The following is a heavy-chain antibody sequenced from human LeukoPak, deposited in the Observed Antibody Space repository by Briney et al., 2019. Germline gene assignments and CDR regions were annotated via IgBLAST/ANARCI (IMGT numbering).Heavy chain of an antibody. CDR3: ARAPDCGSSKC. V-gene: IGHV4-59*01. D-gene: IGHD2-2*01. CDR1: GGSISSYY. Sequence: SETLSLTCTVSGGSISSYYWSWIRQPPGKGLEWIGYIYYSGSTNYNPSLKSRVTISVDTSKNQFSLKLSSVTAADTAVYYCARAPDCGSSKCWGQGTLVTVSS. J-gene: IGHJ4*02. CDR2: IYYSGST.